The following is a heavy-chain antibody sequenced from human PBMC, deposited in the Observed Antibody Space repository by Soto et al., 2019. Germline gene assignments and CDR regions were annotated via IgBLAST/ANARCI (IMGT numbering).Heavy chain of an antibody. CDR3: ARGLNYYDSSGYPSWRDWFDP. Sequence: GGSLRLSCAASGFTFSSYGMHWVRQAPGKGLEWVAVIWYDGSNKYYADSVKGRFTISRDNSKNTLYLQMSSLRAEDTAVYYCARGLNYYDSSGYPSWRDWFDPWGQGTLVTVSS. CDR1: GFTFSSYG. CDR2: IWYDGSNK. V-gene: IGHV3-33*01. D-gene: IGHD3-22*01. J-gene: IGHJ5*02.